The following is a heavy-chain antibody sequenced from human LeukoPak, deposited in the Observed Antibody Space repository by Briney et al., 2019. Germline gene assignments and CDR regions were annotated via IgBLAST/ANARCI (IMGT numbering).Heavy chain of an antibody. J-gene: IGHJ4*02. V-gene: IGHV3-48*03. CDR3: GGDQGIHIWASLDY. Sequence: PGGSLRLSCAASGFTFSSYEMNWVRQAPGKGLEWVSYISSSGSTMYYAYSVQGRFTISRDNAKNSLYLQMNSLRAADTAVYYYGGDQGIHIWASLDYWGQGTLVTVSS. D-gene: IGHD5-18*01. CDR1: GFTFSSYE. CDR2: ISSSGSTM.